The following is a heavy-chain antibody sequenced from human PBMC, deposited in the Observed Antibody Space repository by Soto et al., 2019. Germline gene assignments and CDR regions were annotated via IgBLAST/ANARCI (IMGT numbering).Heavy chain of an antibody. J-gene: IGHJ4*02. D-gene: IGHD5-12*01. V-gene: IGHV4-59*01. CDR1: GGYISSYY. Sequence: QVQLQESGPGLVKPSETLSLTCTVSGGYISSYYWSWIRQPPEKGLEWIGYIYYSGSTNYNPSLKSRVNISVDTSKNQFSMKLSSVTAADTAVYYCARHEATIPHFDYWGQGTLVTVSS. CDR2: IYYSGST. CDR3: ARHEATIPHFDY.